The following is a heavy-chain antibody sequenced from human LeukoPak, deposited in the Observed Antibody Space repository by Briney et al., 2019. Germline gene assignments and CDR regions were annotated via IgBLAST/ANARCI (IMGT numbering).Heavy chain of an antibody. Sequence: AGSLRLSCAASGFTFSSYGMHWVRQAPGKGLEWVAVISYDGSNKYYADSVKGRFTISRDNSKNTLYLQMNSLRAEDTAVYYCAEDPRDIVVVPAAILQWLVPYYFDYWGQGTLVTVSS. CDR1: GFTFSSYG. J-gene: IGHJ4*02. CDR2: ISYDGSNK. D-gene: IGHD2-2*02. V-gene: IGHV3-30*18. CDR3: AEDPRDIVVVPAAILQWLVPYYFDY.